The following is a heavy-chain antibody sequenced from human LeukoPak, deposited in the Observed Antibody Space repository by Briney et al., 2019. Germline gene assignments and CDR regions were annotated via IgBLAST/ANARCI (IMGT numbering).Heavy chain of an antibody. CDR2: IRSKVYGGTT. J-gene: IGHJ3*02. CDR3: TRAGSGTYPDDGFDI. D-gene: IGHD1-26*01. Sequence: GGSLRLSCTASRFTFGDCAMSWVRQAPGKGLEWVGFIRSKVYGGTTEYAASVKGRFTISRDDSKSIAYLQMNSLKTEDTAVYYCTRAGSGTYPDDGFDIWGQGTMVTVSS. CDR1: RFTFGDCA. V-gene: IGHV3-49*04.